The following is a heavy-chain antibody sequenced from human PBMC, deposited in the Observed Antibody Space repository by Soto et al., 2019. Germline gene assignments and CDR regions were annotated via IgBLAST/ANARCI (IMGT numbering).Heavy chain of an antibody. CDR3: AREDDGGDRDYYGLDV. D-gene: IGHD2-21*02. CDR2: IHYSGSI. Sequence: QVQLQQSGPGLVKPSQTLSLTCTVSGGSISYEYYHWTWIRQSPGKGLEWIGYIHYSGSIIYNPSLKGSVTISVDTSKNQFSLQLSSVTAADTAVYFCAREDDGGDRDYYGLDVWGQGTTVTVSS. V-gene: IGHV4-30-4*08. CDR1: GGSISYEYYH. J-gene: IGHJ6*02.